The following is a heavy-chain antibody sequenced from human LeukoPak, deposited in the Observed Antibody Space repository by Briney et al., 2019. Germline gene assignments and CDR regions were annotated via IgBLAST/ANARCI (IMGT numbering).Heavy chain of an antibody. Sequence: TSQTLSLTCTVSGGSISSGDDYWSWIRQPPGKGLEWIGYIYYSGSTNYNPSLKSRVTISVDTSKNQFSLKLSSVTAADTAVYYCARVLIHNSNNFGFDPWGQGTLVTVSS. D-gene: IGHD1-1*01. V-gene: IGHV4-61*08. CDR2: IYYSGST. CDR1: GGSISSGDDY. CDR3: ARVLIHNSNNFGFDP. J-gene: IGHJ5*02.